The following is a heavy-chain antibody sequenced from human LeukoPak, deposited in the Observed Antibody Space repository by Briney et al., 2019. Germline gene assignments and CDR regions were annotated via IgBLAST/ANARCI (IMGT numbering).Heavy chain of an antibody. V-gene: IGHV3-48*03. Sequence: GGSLRLSCAASGFTFSSYEMNWVRQAPGKGLEWISGISSSGSTMYYADSVKGRFTISRDNAKNSLYLQMNSLRAEDTAVYYCARDWSYYFDSWGQGTLVTVSS. J-gene: IGHJ4*02. CDR1: GFTFSSYE. D-gene: IGHD1-26*01. CDR3: ARDWSYYFDS. CDR2: ISSSGSTM.